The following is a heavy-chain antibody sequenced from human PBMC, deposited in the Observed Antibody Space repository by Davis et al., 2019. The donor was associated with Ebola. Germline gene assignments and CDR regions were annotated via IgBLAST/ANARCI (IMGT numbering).Heavy chain of an antibody. D-gene: IGHD3-9*01. CDR3: AKDDASYYDIYDLLFYYYGMDV. V-gene: IGHV3-30*18. J-gene: IGHJ6*04. CDR1: GFTFSSYG. CDR2: ISYDGSNK. Sequence: GESLKISCAASGFTFSSYGMHWVRQAPGKGLEWVAVISYDGSNKYYADSVKGRFTISRDNSKNTLYLQMNSLRAEDTAVYYCAKDDASYYDIYDLLFYYYGMDVWGKGTTVTVSS.